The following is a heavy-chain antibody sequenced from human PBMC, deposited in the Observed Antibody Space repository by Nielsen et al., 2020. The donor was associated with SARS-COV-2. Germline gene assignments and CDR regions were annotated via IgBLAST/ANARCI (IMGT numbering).Heavy chain of an antibody. D-gene: IGHD6-25*01. CDR2: IYSGGTT. CDR3: ARDPRYRSGV. V-gene: IGHV3-53*01. CDR1: GLIFSSSW. Sequence: GESLKISCAASGLIFSSSWMNWVRQAPGKGLECASIIYSGGTTYYVDSVKGRFTISRDNSKNTMYLQMNSLRAEDTAVYYCARDPRYRSGVWGQGTTVTVSS. J-gene: IGHJ6*02.